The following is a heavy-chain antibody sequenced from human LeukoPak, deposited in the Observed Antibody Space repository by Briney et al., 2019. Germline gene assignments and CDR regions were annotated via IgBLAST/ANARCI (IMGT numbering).Heavy chain of an antibody. CDR2: ISSSGGTT. J-gene: IGHJ4*02. CDR3: ARDDFWRAH. Sequence: GGSLRLSCAASGFNFSTYAMNWVRQAPGKGLEWVSFISSSGGTTYYGDSVKGRFTMSTDTSKSTLYLQLNSLRAEDTAVYYCARDDFWRAHWGQGTLVIVSS. D-gene: IGHD3-3*01. CDR1: GFNFSTYA. V-gene: IGHV3-23*01.